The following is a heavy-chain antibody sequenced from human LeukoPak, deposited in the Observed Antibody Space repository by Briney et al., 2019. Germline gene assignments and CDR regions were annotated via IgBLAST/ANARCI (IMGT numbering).Heavy chain of an antibody. CDR2: INHSGST. J-gene: IGHJ4*02. V-gene: IGHV4-34*01. CDR3: ARDFHYCDPQGGEY. CDR1: AGSARGYT. D-gene: IGHD3-22*01. Sequence: PSHTLSLTLSVFAGSARGYTWTGIRQPPGKGLNGFGEINHSGSTYYNPSLKSRVTISVDTSKNQFSLKLSSVTAADTAVYYCARDFHYCDPQGGEYWGQGTLVTVSS.